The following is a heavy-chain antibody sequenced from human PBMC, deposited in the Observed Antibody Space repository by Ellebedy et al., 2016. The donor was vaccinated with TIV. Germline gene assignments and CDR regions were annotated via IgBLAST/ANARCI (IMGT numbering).Heavy chain of an antibody. J-gene: IGHJ4*02. CDR1: GGSFSGYY. D-gene: IGHD3-10*01. CDR3: ARERGELNIPYYFDY. V-gene: IGHV4-34*01. CDR2: INHSGST. Sequence: SETLSLTXAVYGGSFSGYYWSWIRQPQGKGLEWIGEINHSGSTNYNPSLKSRVTISVDTSKNQFSLKLSSVTAADTAVYYCARERGELNIPYYFDYWGQGTLVTVSS.